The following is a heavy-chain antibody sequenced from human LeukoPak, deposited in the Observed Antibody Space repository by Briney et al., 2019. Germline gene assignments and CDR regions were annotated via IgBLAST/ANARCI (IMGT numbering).Heavy chain of an antibody. CDR3: VKSAGFDWLSPLDAFDI. D-gene: IGHD3-9*01. V-gene: IGHV3-64D*06. CDR1: GFTFSRYA. CDR2: ISSSGGST. J-gene: IGHJ3*02. Sequence: QTGGSHRLSCSASGFTFSRYAMHWVRQAPGKGLEYVSAISSSGGSTYYADSVKGRFTISRDNSKDTLYLQMSSLRAEDTTVYYCVKSAGFDWLSPLDAFDISGHGTMGTLSS.